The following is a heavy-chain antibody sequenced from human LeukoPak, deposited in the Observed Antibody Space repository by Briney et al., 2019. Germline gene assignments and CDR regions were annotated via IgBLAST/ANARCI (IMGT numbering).Heavy chain of an antibody. CDR2: INHSGST. CDR1: GGSFSGYY. V-gene: IGHV4-34*01. CDR3: ATLCYFDY. Sequence: SETLSLTCAVYGGSFSGYYWSWIRQPPGKGLEWIGEINHSGSTNYNPSLKSRVTISVDTSKNQFSLKLSSVTAADTAVYYCATLCYFDYWGQGTLVTVSS. D-gene: IGHD3-16*01. J-gene: IGHJ4*02.